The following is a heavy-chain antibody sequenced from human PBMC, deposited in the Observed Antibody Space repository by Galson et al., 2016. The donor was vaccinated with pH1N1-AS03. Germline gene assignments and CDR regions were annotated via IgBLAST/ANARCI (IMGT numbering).Heavy chain of an antibody. D-gene: IGHD1-14*01. CDR1: GFTFSSYW. CDR3: AREPSWEPGNYLDY. J-gene: IGHJ4*02. V-gene: IGHV3-7*03. CDR2: IKQDGSEE. Sequence: SLRLSCAASGFTFSSYWMSWVRQAPGKGLEWVANIKQDGSEEYYVDSVKGRFTISRDNAKNSLYLQMNSLRAEDTAVYYCAREPSWEPGNYLDYWGQGTLVTVSS.